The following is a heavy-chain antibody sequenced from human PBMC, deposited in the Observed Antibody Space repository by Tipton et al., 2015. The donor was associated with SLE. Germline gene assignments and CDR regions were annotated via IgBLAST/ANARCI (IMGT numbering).Heavy chain of an antibody. J-gene: IGHJ4*02. CDR2: IYDSGMT. CDR3: YKYASGTMCEY. D-gene: IGHD3-10*01. V-gene: IGHV4-38-2*01. CDR1: GYFFSRGHYSGYF. Sequence: TLSLTRAVSGYFFSRGHYSGYFRGWIRHSPGKGLEWNCNIYDSGMTYYNPSPQSRVTISADTSKNQFPLRLTSVTAADTAVYYFYKYASGTMCEYWGQGTLVTVSS.